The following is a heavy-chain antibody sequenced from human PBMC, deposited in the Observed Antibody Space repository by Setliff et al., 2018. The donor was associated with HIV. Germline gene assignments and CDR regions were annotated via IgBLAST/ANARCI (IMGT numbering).Heavy chain of an antibody. V-gene: IGHV3-66*01. CDR2: IYSAGST. CDR1: GFTVSSNY. D-gene: IGHD3-16*02. J-gene: IGHJ1*01. CDR3: ARDSGPYHDYVWGTYRPIYFQH. Sequence: PGGSLRLSCAASGFTVSSNYVNWVRQAPGKGLEWVSLIYSAGSTYYAESVKGRFTISRDNSKNTVYLQMNSLRAEDTAVYYCARDSGPYHDYVWGTYRPIYFQHWGQGTLVTVSS.